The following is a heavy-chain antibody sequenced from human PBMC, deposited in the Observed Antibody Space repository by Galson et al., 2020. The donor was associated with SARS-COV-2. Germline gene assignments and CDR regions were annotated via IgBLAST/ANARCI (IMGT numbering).Heavy chain of an antibody. CDR3: ARDRAYYYDSSGYNSWDY. Sequence: ASETLSLTCTVSGYSISSGYYWGWIRQPPGKGLEWIGSIYHSGSTYYNPSLKSRVTISVDTSKNQFSLKLSSVTAADTAVYYCARDRAYYYDSSGYNSWDYWGQGTLVTVSS. CDR1: GYSISSGYY. V-gene: IGHV4-38-2*02. D-gene: IGHD3-22*01. CDR2: IYHSGST. J-gene: IGHJ4*02.